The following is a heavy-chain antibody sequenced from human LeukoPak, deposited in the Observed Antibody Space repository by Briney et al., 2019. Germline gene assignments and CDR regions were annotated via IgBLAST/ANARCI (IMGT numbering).Heavy chain of an antibody. CDR2: IYYSGST. CDR1: GGSISSCY. J-gene: IGHJ5*02. D-gene: IGHD3-22*01. V-gene: IGHV4-59*01. CDR3: ARDLLLQSSQRFDP. Sequence: SETLSPTCTVSGGSISSCYWSWIRQPPGKGLEWIGYIYYSGSTNYNPSLKSRVTISVDTSKNQFSLKLSSVTAADTAVYYCARDLLLQSSQRFDPWGQGTLVTVSS.